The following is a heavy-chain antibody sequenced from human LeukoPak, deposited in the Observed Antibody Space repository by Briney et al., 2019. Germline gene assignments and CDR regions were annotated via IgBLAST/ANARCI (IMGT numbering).Heavy chain of an antibody. CDR2: IIPIFGTA. V-gene: IGHV1-69*13. CDR3: ARDGSNGDIFDY. Sequence: SVKVSCKASGGTFSSYAISWVRQAPGQGLEWMGGIIPIFGTANYAQKFQGRVTITADESASTAYMELSSLRSEDTAVYYCARDGSNGDIFDYWGQGTLVTVSS. D-gene: IGHD4-17*01. CDR1: GGTFSSYA. J-gene: IGHJ4*02.